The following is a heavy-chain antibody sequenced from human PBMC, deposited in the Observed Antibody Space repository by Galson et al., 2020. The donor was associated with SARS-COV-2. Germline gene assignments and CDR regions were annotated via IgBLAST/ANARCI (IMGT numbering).Heavy chain of an antibody. CDR2: ISYDGGIK. J-gene: IGHJ4*02. CDR1: GFTFTSYG. D-gene: IGHD3-10*01. CDR3: AKGRQWFGDQIDC. Sequence: GESLKISCAASGFTFTSYGMHWVRQAPGKGLEWVAVISYDGGIKYYADSVKGRFTISRDNSKNTLSLQMNSLRAEDTAVYYCAKGRQWFGDQIDCWGQGTLVTVSS. V-gene: IGHV3-30*18.